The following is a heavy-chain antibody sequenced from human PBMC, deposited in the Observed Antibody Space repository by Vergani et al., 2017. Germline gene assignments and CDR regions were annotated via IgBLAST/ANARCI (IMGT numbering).Heavy chain of an antibody. V-gene: IGHV4-31*03. J-gene: IGHJ3*02. CDR1: GGSISSGGYY. CDR3: ARGLYYYDSCGYSDDAFDI. CDR2: IYYSGST. Sequence: QVQLQESGPGLVKPSQTLSLTCTVSGGSISSGGYYWSWIRQHPGKGLEWIGYIYYSGSTYYNPSLKSRVTISVDTSKNQFSLKLSSVTAADTAVYYCARGLYYYDSCGYSDDAFDIWGQGTMVTVSS. D-gene: IGHD3-22*01.